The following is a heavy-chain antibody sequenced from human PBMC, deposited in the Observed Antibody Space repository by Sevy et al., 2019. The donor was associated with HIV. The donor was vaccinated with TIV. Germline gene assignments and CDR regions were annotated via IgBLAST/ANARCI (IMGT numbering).Heavy chain of an antibody. D-gene: IGHD2-8*01. J-gene: IGHJ4*02. V-gene: IGHV3-21*01. CDR3: ARVRQYGTRDFDY. CDR2: ISSSGSYI. CDR1: GFTFRSYT. Sequence: GGSLRLSCVVSGFTFRSYTMKWVRQAPGKGLECVSSISSSGSYIYYADSVKGRFTISRDDAKNSLYLQMNTRRAEDAGMDYCARVRQYGTRDFDYWGQGTLVTVSS.